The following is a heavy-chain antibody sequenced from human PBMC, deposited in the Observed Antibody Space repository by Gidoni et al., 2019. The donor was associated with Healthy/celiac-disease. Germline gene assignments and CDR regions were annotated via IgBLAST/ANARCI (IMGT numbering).Heavy chain of an antibody. D-gene: IGHD6-13*01. V-gene: IGHV3-48*02. CDR3: ARDTDWAAAGFDY. J-gene: IGHJ4*02. Sequence: EVQLVESGGGLVQPGGSLRLSCAASGFPCRSYSMNWVRQAPGKGLEWVSYISSSSSTRYDADSVKGRFTISRDNAKNSLYLQMNSLGDEDTAVYYCARDTDWAAAGFDYWGQGTLVTVSS. CDR2: ISSSSSTR. CDR1: GFPCRSYS.